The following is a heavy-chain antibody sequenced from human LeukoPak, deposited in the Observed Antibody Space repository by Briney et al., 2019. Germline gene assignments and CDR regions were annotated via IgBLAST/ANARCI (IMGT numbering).Heavy chain of an antibody. D-gene: IGHD2/OR15-2a*01. CDR2: IKSDGGGT. Sequence: GVSLSLSCAASGFAFSVSWMHWVRPAPGKGLVWGSVIKSDGGGTVYADSVKGRFTISRDNAKNTVYLQMNSLRDEDTAVYYCAKDYFGSLEYWGQGILVTVSS. CDR1: GFAFSVSW. V-gene: IGHV3-74*03. J-gene: IGHJ4*02. CDR3: AKDYFGSLEY.